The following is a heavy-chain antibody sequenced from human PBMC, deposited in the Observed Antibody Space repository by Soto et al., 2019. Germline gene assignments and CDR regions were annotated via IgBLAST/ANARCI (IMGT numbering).Heavy chain of an antibody. CDR2: IIPIFGTA. CDR3: ARRLLRYGSGTNRAYYYYGMDV. Sequence: SVKVSCKASGGTFSSYAISWVRQAPGQGLEWMGGIIPIFGTANYAQKFQGRVTITADESTSTAYMELSSLRSEDTAVYYCARRLLRYGSGTNRAYYYYGMDVWGQGTTVTVS. D-gene: IGHD3-10*01. V-gene: IGHV1-69*13. J-gene: IGHJ6*02. CDR1: GGTFSSYA.